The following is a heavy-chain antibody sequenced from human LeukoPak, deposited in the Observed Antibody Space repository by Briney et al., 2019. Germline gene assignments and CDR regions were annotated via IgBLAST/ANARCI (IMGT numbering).Heavy chain of an antibody. D-gene: IGHD6-19*01. CDR1: GFTFSNAW. CDR2: IKSKTDGGTT. CDR3: TTRSGWPE. V-gene: IGHV3-15*01. Sequence: GGSLRLSCAASGFTFSNAWLSCGRHAPGKGLLWGGRIKSKTDGGTTDYAAPVKGRFTISRDDSKNTLYLQMNSLKTEDTAVYYCTTRSGWPEWGQGTLVTVSS. J-gene: IGHJ4*02.